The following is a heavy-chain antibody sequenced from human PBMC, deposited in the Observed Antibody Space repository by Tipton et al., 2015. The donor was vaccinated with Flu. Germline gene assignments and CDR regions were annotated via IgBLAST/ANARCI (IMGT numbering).Heavy chain of an antibody. D-gene: IGHD4-11*01. CDR2: IYNNQYT. V-gene: IGHV4-4*09. CDR1: GGFVSSYY. Sequence: TLSLTCTVSGGFVSSYYWNWIRQPPGKGLGWIGYIYNNQYTKYNPSLKSRVTVSVDTSKNQFSLRLNSVTAADTAVYYCARRDHSNYVSDPKNWFDPWGQGTLVTVSS. J-gene: IGHJ5*02. CDR3: ARRDHSNYVSDPKNWFDP.